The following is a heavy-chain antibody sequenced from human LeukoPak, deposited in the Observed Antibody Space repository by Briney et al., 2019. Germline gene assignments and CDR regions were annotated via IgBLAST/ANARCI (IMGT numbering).Heavy chain of an antibody. Sequence: SETLSLTCTVSGGSISSYYWSWIRQPPGKGLEWIGYIYYSGSTNYNPSLKSRVTISVDTSKNQFSLKLSSVTAADTAVYYCARGSYDSSGYFDAFDIWGQGTMVTVSS. CDR3: ARGSYDSSGYFDAFDI. CDR1: GGSISSYY. V-gene: IGHV4-59*01. J-gene: IGHJ3*02. D-gene: IGHD3-22*01. CDR2: IYYSGST.